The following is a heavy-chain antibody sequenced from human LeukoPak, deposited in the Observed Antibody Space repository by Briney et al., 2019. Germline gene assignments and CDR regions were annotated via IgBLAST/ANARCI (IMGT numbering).Heavy chain of an antibody. CDR3: ARAIDSYGFYDS. J-gene: IGHJ4*02. Sequence: GGSLRLSCVVSGFSMSIHWMSWVRQAPGKGLEWVADINPDGSGQYLVDSVKGRFTISRDNAKNLQFLQMNYLRVEDTAVYYCARAIDSYGFYDSWGQGTLVAVSS. D-gene: IGHD5-18*01. V-gene: IGHV3-7*01. CDR1: GFSMSIHW. CDR2: INPDGSGQ.